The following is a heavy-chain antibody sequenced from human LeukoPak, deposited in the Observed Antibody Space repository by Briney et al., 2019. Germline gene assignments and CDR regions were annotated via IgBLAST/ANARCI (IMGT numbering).Heavy chain of an antibody. CDR1: GYSISTSYY. CDR3: AREVDAAAAYNWFDP. V-gene: IGHV4-38-2*02. J-gene: IGHJ5*02. D-gene: IGHD2-2*01. Sequence: SETLSLTCTVSGYSISTSYYWGWIRQPPGKGLEWIGSIYHSGNTYYNPSLKRRVTISVDTSKNQFSLKLSSVTAADTAVYYCAREVDAAAAYNWFDPWGQGTLVTVSS. CDR2: IYHSGNT.